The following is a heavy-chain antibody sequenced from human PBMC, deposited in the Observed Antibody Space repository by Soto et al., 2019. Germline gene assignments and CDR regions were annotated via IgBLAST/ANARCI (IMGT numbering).Heavy chain of an antibody. CDR2: IYYSGST. J-gene: IGHJ6*02. CDR1: GGSISSGGYY. V-gene: IGHV4-31*03. D-gene: IGHD2-2*01. CDR3: ARDHIVVVPAAPSPGGYYYYGMDV. Sequence: SETLSLTCTVSGGSISSGGYYWSWIRQHPGKGLEWIGYIYYSGSTYYNPSLKSRVTISVDTSKNQFSLKLSSVTAADTAVYYCARDHIVVVPAAPSPGGYYYYGMDVWGQGTTVTVSS.